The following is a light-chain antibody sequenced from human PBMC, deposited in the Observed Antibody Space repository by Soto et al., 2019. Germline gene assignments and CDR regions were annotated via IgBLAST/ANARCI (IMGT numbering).Light chain of an antibody. CDR3: QQAASFPIT. CDR1: QGVSTW. CDR2: TAS. Sequence: DIQMTQSPSSVSASVGDRVTITCRASQGVSTWLAWYQQKPGKAPNLLIYTASRLQSGVPSRFSGSGSGTDFTLTINGLQPEDFATYYCQQAASFPITFGQGTRLEIK. V-gene: IGKV1-12*01. J-gene: IGKJ5*01.